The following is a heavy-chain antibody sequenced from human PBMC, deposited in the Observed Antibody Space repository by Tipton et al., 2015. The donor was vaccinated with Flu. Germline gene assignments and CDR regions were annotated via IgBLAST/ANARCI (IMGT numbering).Heavy chain of an antibody. Sequence: SLRLSCAASGSTFSNYWMHWVRQAPGKGLEWVANIKQDGSEKYYVDSVKGRFTISRDDSRHTVFLQMNSLRAEDTAVYYCARKVGDVWGKGTTVTVSS. V-gene: IGHV3-7*01. J-gene: IGHJ6*04. CDR1: GSTFSNYW. CDR2: IKQDGSEK. CDR3: ARKVGDV.